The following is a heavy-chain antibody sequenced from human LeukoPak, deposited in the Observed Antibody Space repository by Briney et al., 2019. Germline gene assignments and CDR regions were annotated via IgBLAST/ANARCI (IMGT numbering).Heavy chain of an antibody. CDR2: ISSSGSTI. Sequence: GGSLRLSCADRGFTFSHAWMSWIRQAPGKGLEWLSYISSSGSTIYYADSVKGRFTMSRDNAKNSLYLQMNSLRAEDTAVYYCARREGGFYSWGIAYWGQGTLVTVSS. CDR3: ARREGGFYSWGIAY. V-gene: IGHV3-11*04. CDR1: GFTFSHAW. J-gene: IGHJ4*02. D-gene: IGHD1-26*01.